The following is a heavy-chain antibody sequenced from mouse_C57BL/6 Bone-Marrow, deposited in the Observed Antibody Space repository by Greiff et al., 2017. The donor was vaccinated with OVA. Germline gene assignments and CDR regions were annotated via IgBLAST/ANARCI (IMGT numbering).Heavy chain of an antibody. CDR2: ISYDGSN. Sequence: EVQLQESGPGLVKPSQSLSLTCSVTGYSITSGYYWNWIRQSPGNKLVWMGYISYDGSNNSNPYLKNRISLTRDASKTPFFLKLNTVTTEDTATSYCARGAPFITTVVADFDYWGKGTTLTVSS. CDR1: GYSITSGYY. V-gene: IGHV3-6*01. J-gene: IGHJ2*01. CDR3: ARGAPFITTVVADFDY. D-gene: IGHD1-1*01.